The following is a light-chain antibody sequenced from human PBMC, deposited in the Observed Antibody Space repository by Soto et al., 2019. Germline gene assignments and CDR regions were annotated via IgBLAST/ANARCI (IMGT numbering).Light chain of an antibody. V-gene: IGKV1-39*01. CDR3: QQSYSSPPT. Sequence: DIQMTQSPSSLPASVGDRISITCRASQSIGTYLSWYQQKPGKAPKLLIYGASNLQSGVPSRFSGSGSGTDFTLTITSLQPEDFAVYYCQQSYSSPPTFGQGTKVEIK. CDR2: GAS. J-gene: IGKJ1*01. CDR1: QSIGTY.